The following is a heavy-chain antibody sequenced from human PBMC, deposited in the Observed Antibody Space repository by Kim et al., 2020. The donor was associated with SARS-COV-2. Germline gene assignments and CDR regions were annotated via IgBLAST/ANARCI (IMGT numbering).Heavy chain of an antibody. CDR2: NK. J-gene: IGHJ4*02. Sequence: NKYYADSVKGRFTISRDNSKNTLYLQMNSLRAEDTAVYYCAKARIGPDYWGQGTLVTVSS. CDR3: AKARIGPDY. V-gene: IGHV3-30*02. D-gene: IGHD3-16*01.